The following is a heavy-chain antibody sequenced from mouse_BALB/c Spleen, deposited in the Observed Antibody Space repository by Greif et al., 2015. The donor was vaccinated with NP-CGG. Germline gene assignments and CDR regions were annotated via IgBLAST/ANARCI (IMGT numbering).Heavy chain of an antibody. J-gene: IGHJ2*01. V-gene: IGHV2-9*02. CDR3: ARDLGSDY. CDR1: GFSLTSYG. Sequence: VQLQQSGPGLVAPSQSLSITCTVSGFSLTSYGVHWVRQPPGKGLEWLGVIWAGGSTNYNSALRSRLSISKDNSKSXVFLKMNSRQTDDTAMYYCARDLGSDYWGQGTTLTVSS. CDR2: IWAGGST.